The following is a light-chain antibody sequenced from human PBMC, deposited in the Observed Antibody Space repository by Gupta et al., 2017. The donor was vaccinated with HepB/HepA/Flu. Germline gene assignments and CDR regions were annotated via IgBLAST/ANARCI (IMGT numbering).Light chain of an antibody. V-gene: IGLV3-21*04. CDR3: QVWDPSSDPRGV. CDR1: NMGSKS. J-gene: IGLJ3*02. CDR2: YDS. Sequence: SYALTQPHSVSMAPGVTARLTCGGNNMGSKSVHWHQQKPGQAPVLVSYYDSDRPSGIPERFSASNSGNTATLVISAVEAGDEADYYCQVWDPSSDPRGVCGGGTKLTVL.